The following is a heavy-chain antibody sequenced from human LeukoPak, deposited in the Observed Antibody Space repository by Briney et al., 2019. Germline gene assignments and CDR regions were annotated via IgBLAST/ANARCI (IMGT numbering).Heavy chain of an antibody. J-gene: IGHJ5*02. Sequence: ASVKVSCKASGYTFTGYYMHWVRQAPGQGLEWMGRINPNSGGTSYAQKFQGRVTMTRDTSISTAYMELSRLRSDDTAVYYCARDPLVGVRITGTVWFDPWGQGTLVTVSS. CDR2: INPNSGGT. D-gene: IGHD1-7*01. CDR3: ARDPLVGVRITGTVWFDP. V-gene: IGHV1-2*06. CDR1: GYTFTGYY.